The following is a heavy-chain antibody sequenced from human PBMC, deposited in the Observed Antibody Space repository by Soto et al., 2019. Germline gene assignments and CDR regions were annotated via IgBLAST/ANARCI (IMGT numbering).Heavy chain of an antibody. CDR3: AKDSRVTMVRGVIIPPGY. D-gene: IGHD3-10*01. J-gene: IGHJ4*02. V-gene: IGHV3-23*01. CDR2: ISGSDGST. CDR1: GFTFSNYA. Sequence: EVQLLESGGGLVQPGGSLTLSCVASGFTFSNYAMSWVRQAPGKGLEWVSAISGSDGSTYYADSVKGRFTISRDNSKNTLDLQMNSLRAEDTAVYYCAKDSRVTMVRGVIIPPGYWGQGTLVTVSS.